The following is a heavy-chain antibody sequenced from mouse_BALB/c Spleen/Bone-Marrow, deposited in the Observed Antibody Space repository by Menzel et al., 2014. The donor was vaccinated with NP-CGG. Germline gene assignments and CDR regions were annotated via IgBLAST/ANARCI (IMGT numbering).Heavy chain of an antibody. CDR1: GYSITSGYS. J-gene: IGHJ4*01. CDR3: ARTDGYYAMDY. V-gene: IGHV3-1*02. CDR2: IHYSGYT. D-gene: IGHD2-3*01. Sequence: VQLKQSGPDLVKPSQSLSLPCTVTGYSITSGYSWHWIRQFPGNILEWMGYIHYSGYTNYNPSLKSRISITRDTSKNQFFLQLNSVTTEDTATYYCARTDGYYAMDYWGQGTSVTVSS.